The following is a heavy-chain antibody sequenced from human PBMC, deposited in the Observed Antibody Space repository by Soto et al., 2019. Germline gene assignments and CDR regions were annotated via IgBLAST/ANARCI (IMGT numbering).Heavy chain of an antibody. J-gene: IGHJ6*02. V-gene: IGHV4-59*02. CDR2: IYYSGST. D-gene: IGHD6-6*01. CDR3: ATSMAARHYYYYGMDV. Sequence: PSETLSLTCTVSGGSVSSYYWSWIRQPPGKGLEWIGYIYYSGSTNYNPSLKSRVTISVDTSKNQFSLKLSSVTAADTAVYYCATSMAARHYYYYGMDVWGQGTTVTVSS. CDR1: GGSVSSYY.